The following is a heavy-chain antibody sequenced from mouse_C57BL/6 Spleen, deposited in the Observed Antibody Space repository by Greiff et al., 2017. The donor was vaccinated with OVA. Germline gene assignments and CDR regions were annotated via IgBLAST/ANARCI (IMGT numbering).Heavy chain of an antibody. CDR2: IYPSDSET. CDR3: AREGGIDYEDWYFDV. J-gene: IGHJ1*03. V-gene: IGHV1-61*01. CDR1: GYTFTSYW. Sequence: QVQLQQPGAELVRPGSSVKLSCKASGYTFTSYWMDWVKQRPGQGLEWIGNIYPSDSETHYNQKFKDKATLTVDKSSSTAYMQLSSLTSEDSAVYYSAREGGIDYEDWYFDVWGTGTTVTVSS. D-gene: IGHD2-4*01.